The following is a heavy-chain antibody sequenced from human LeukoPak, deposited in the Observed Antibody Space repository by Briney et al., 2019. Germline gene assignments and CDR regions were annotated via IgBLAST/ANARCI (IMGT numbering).Heavy chain of an antibody. D-gene: IGHD3-22*01. CDR1: GFSFSNYD. Sequence: GGSLRLSCTASGFSFSNYDMNWVRQTPGKGLEWVLSISITSRYIYYADSAKGRFTVSRDNARASLYLQMNDLRAEDTARYHCARGGYTMIRADPFDIWGQGTMVTVSS. V-gene: IGHV3-21*01. J-gene: IGHJ3*02. CDR2: ISITSRYI. CDR3: ARGGYTMIRADPFDI.